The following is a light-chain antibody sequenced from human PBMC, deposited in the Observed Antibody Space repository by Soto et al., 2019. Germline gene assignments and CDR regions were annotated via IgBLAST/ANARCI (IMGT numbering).Light chain of an antibody. CDR2: KAS. CDR3: QQYNSYSGT. V-gene: IGKV1-5*03. J-gene: IGKJ1*01. Sequence: DIQMTPSPSTLSASVGDIVAITCRASQSISRWLACYQQKPGQAPQLLVYKASSLESGVPSRFSGRGAGTEFTLASSILQPDDFATYYCQQYNSYSGTFGQGTKVDIK. CDR1: QSISRW.